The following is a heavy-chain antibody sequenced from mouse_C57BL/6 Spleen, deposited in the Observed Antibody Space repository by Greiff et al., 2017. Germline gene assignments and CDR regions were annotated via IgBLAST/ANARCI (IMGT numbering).Heavy chain of an antibody. D-gene: IGHD2-2*01. CDR2: IWSDGST. J-gene: IGHJ4*01. CDR1: GFSLTSYG. Sequence: QVQLQQSGPGLVAPSPSLSITCTVSGFSLTSYGVHWVSQPPGKGLEWLVVIWSDGSTTYNSALKSRVSISKDNSKSQVSLKMNSRQTDDTAMYYCARHGYGYDGAMDYWGQGTSVTVSS. CDR3: ARHGYGYDGAMDY. V-gene: IGHV2-6-1*01.